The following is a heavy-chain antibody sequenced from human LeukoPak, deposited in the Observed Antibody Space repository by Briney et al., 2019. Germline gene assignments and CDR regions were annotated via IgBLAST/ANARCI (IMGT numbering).Heavy chain of an antibody. D-gene: IGHD6-13*01. J-gene: IGHJ4*02. CDR1: GVTFRDYS. V-gene: IGHV3-23*01. CDR2: ISAGGGST. Sequence: GSLRLSCAASGVTFRDYSMTWVRQAPGKGLFWVSGISAGGGSTYYADSVKGRFSISRDNSRNALYLQMNSLRAEGTAVYYCATDAAGPEYWGQGTLVTVSS. CDR3: ATDAAGPEY.